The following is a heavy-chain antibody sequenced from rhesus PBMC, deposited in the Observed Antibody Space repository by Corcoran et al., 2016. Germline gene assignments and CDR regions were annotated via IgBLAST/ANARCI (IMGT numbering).Heavy chain of an antibody. CDR3: ARDRYLSGSYYRYGLDS. D-gene: IGHD3-16*01. CDR2: NKCNTRNT. J-gene: IGHJ6*01. V-gene: IGHV4-80*01. CDR1: GGSFSSYW. Sequence: QVQLQESGPGLVKPSETLYHTCAVSGGSFSSYWWSWIRQPPGKGLEGIGENKCNTRNTNHNPSHKSRITVSKAASKHPFSLKLSSVTAADTAVYYCARDRYLSGSYYRYGLDSWGQGVVVTVSS.